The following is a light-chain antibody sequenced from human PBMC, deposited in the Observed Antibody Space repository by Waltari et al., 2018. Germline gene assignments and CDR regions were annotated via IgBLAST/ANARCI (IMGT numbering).Light chain of an antibody. CDR2: DVS. V-gene: IGKV3D-11*01. CDR1: QGVSKF. J-gene: IGKJ4*01. Sequence: VVLTQSPATLSLSPGERATLSCRASQGVSKFLAWFQQKPGQSPRLLVYDVSTRATGIPSRFSGSGPGPEFILTINSLEPEDFAVYYSQQYDRWPLTFGGGTKLEIK. CDR3: QQYDRWPLT.